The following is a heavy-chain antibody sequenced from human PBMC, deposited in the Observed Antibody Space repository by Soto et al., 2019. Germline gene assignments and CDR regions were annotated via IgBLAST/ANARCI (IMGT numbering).Heavy chain of an antibody. Sequence: ASVKVSCKASGYTFTGCYMHWVRQAPGQGLEWMGWINPNSGGTNYAQKFQGRVTMTRDTSISTAYMELSRLRSDDTAVYYCARGGYDSSGTIDYWGQGTRVTVSS. V-gene: IGHV1-2*02. CDR2: INPNSGGT. J-gene: IGHJ4*02. D-gene: IGHD3-22*01. CDR1: GYTFTGCY. CDR3: ARGGYDSSGTIDY.